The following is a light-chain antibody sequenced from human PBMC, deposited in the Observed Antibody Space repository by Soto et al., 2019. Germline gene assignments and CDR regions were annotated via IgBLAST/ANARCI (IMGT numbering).Light chain of an antibody. Sequence: QSVLTQPASVSGSPGQSITTSRTGTSSDIGAYNYVSWYQQYPGKAPKLMIYGVTNRPSGVSNRFSGSKTGNTASLTISGLQAEDEADYYCFSHRSGDSHVFGTGTKVTVL. CDR1: SSDIGAYNY. CDR2: GVT. V-gene: IGLV2-14*01. CDR3: FSHRSGDSHV. J-gene: IGLJ1*01.